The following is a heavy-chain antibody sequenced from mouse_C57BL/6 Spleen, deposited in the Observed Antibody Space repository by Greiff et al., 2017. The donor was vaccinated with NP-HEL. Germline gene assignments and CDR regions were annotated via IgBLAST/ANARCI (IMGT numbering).Heavy chain of an antibody. CDR3: AKGVYYDYVLFDY. Sequence: QVQLKQSGAELARPGASVKLSCKASGYTFTSYGISWVKQRTGQGLEWIGEIYPRSGNTYYIEKFKGKATLTADKSSSTAYMELRSLTSEDSAVYFCAKGVYYDYVLFDYWGQGTTLTVSS. CDR2: IYPRSGNT. V-gene: IGHV1-81*01. D-gene: IGHD2-4*01. J-gene: IGHJ2*01. CDR1: GYTFTSYG.